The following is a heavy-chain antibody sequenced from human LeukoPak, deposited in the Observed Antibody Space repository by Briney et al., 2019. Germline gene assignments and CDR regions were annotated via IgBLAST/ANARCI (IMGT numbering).Heavy chain of an antibody. J-gene: IGHJ4*02. D-gene: IGHD3-22*01. CDR1: GGTFSSYA. CDR2: IIPIFGTA. V-gene: IGHV1-69*01. Sequence: SVKVSCKASGGTFSSYAISWVRQAPGQGREWMGGIIPIFGTANYAQKFQGRVTITADESTSTAYMELSSLRSEDTAVYYCARDNYYDSSGYPYYFDYWGQGTLVTVAS. CDR3: ARDNYYDSSGYPYYFDY.